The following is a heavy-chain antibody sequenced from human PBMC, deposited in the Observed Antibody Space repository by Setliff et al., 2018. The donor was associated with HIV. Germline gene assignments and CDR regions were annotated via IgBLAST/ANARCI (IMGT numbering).Heavy chain of an antibody. D-gene: IGHD3-3*01. Sequence: SETLSLTCAVYGASFSGYYWTWIRKSPGKGLEWIGEINHSGDTNYNPSLKSRVTLSVDLSKNQFSLNLTSVSAADTAVYYCARFYGNYETYNWFDPWGHGILVTVFS. CDR3: ARFYGNYETYNWFDP. V-gene: IGHV4-34*01. CDR1: GASFSGYY. J-gene: IGHJ5*02. CDR2: INHSGDT.